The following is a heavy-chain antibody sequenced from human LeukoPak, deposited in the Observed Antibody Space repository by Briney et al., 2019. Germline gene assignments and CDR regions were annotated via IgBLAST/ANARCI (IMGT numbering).Heavy chain of an antibody. V-gene: IGHV4-38-2*02. CDR3: ARVARCTSCFDVDY. D-gene: IGHD2-2*01. Sequence: PSETLSLTCTVSGYSITSACYWGWIRQPPGKGLEWIGSFFLKGSTYYNPSLKSRVTISVDTSKNQLSLTLSSVTAADTAVYYCARVARCTSCFDVDYWGQGTLVTVSS. CDR1: GYSITSACY. J-gene: IGHJ4*02. CDR2: FFLKGST.